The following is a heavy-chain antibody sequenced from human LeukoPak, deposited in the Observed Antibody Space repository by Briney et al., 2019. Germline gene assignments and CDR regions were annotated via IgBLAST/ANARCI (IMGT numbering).Heavy chain of an antibody. CDR1: GGSISSGDYY. CDR2: IYYSGST. D-gene: IGHD3-10*01. J-gene: IGHJ4*02. CDR3: ARETYYYGSGSYSDY. Sequence: PSQTLSLTCTVSGGSISSGDYYWSWIRQPPGKGLEWIGSIYYSGSTYYNPSLKSRVTISVDTSKNQFSLKLSSVTAADTAVYYCARETYYYGSGSYSDYWGQGTLVTVSS. V-gene: IGHV4-39*07.